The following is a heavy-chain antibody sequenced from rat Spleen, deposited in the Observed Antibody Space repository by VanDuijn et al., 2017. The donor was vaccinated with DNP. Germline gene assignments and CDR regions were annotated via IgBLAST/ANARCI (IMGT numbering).Heavy chain of an antibody. J-gene: IGHJ2*01. V-gene: IGHV5-25*01. CDR1: GFTFSNYD. CDR2: ISTSGGTT. CDR3: NSGFDY. D-gene: IGHD1-1*01. Sequence: EVQLVESGGGLVQPGRSLKLSCAASGFTFSNYDMAWVRQAPTKGLEWVASISTSGGTTYYRDSVKGRFTISRDNAKSSLYLQMDSLRSEDTATYYCNSGFDYWGQGVMVTVSS.